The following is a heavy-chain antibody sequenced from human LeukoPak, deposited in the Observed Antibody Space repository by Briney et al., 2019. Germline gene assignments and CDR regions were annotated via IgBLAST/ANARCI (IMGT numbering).Heavy chain of an antibody. J-gene: IGHJ5*02. Sequence: SETLSLTCTVPVGSLCSSFSSWGWQPLGKGLGWMWYIYYSGSTNYNPTLKSRVTISVDTSKNQFSLKLSSVTAADTAVHYCARGVATTTNWFDPWGQGTLVTVSS. CDR1: VGSLCSSF. D-gene: IGHD5-24*01. V-gene: IGHV4-59*01. CDR2: IYYSGST. CDR3: ARGVATTTNWFDP.